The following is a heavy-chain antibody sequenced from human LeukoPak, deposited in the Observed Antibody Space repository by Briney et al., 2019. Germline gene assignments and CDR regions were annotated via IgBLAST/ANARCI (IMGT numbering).Heavy chain of an antibody. J-gene: IGHJ4*02. CDR1: GGSFSGYY. Sequence: PSETLSLTCAVYGGSFSGYYWSWIRQPPGKGLEWIGEINHSGSTNYNPSLKSRVTISVDTSKNQFSLKLSSVTAADTAVYYCASPRIRLGYYYDSSGYSHWGQGTLVTVSS. CDR3: ASPRIRLGYYYDSSGYSH. D-gene: IGHD3-22*01. V-gene: IGHV4-34*01. CDR2: INHSGST.